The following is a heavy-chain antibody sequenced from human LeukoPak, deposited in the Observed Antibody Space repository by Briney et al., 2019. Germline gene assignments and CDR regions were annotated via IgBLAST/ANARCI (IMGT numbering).Heavy chain of an antibody. CDR3: ARDNGWSADF. D-gene: IGHD2-15*01. CDR1: GFTFSRHW. Sequence: PGGSLRLSCAASGFTFSRHWMYWVRQAPGKGLEWVANIKQGGSAKPYVDSVKGRFTISRDNAKNSLFLQMNSLRAEDTAVYYCARDNGWSADFWGQGTLVTVSS. V-gene: IGHV3-7*03. J-gene: IGHJ4*02. CDR2: IKQGGSAK.